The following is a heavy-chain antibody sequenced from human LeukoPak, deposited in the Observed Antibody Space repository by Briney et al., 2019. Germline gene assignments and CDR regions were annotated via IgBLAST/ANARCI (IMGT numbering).Heavy chain of an antibody. CDR1: GGSISSSSYY. CDR3: ARAEGYEGYFDY. V-gene: IGHV4-39*07. Sequence: SETLSLTCTVSGGSISSSSYYWGWIRQPPGKGLEWIGSIYYSGSTYYNPSLKSRVTISVDRSKNQFSLKLSSVTAADTAVYYCARAEGYEGYFDYWGQGTLVTVSS. CDR2: IYYSGST. D-gene: IGHD5-12*01. J-gene: IGHJ4*02.